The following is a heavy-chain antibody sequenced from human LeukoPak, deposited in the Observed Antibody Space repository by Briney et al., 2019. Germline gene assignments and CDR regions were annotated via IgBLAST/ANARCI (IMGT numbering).Heavy chain of an antibody. J-gene: IGHJ3*02. CDR2: IYYSGST. Sequence: PSETLSLTCTVSGGSISSYYWSWIWQPPGKGLEWIGYIYYSGSTNYNPSLKSRVTISVDTSKNQFSLKLSSVTAADTAVYYCARDPYRSPHYYDSSGLDIWGQGTMVTVSS. V-gene: IGHV4-59*01. CDR3: ARDPYRSPHYYDSSGLDI. CDR1: GGSISSYY. D-gene: IGHD3-22*01.